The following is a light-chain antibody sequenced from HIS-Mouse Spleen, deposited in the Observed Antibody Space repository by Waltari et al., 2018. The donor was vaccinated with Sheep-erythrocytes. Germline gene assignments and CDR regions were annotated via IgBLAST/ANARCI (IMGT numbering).Light chain of an antibody. CDR2: DVS. J-gene: IGLJ1*01. V-gene: IGLV2-11*01. CDR1: SSAVGRYNY. Sequence: QSALTQPRSVSGSPGQSVTIPCTVTSSAVGRYNYVSWYQQHPGKAPKLMIYDVSKRPSGVPDRFSGSKSGNTASLTISGLQAEDEADYYCCSYAGSYNHVFATGTKVTVL. CDR3: CSYAGSYNHV.